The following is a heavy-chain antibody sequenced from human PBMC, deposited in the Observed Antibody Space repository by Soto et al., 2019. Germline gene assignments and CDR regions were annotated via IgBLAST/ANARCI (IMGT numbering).Heavy chain of an antibody. Sequence: EVQLLESGGGLVQPGGSLRLSCSVSGFTFSNYAMPWVRQAPGKGLEWVSSISGGGGGTHYADSMKGRFTNTRENSKNTLPLEMNRLRADDTAVYYCAKGSQDDICTAYHAFDSWGQGTQVTVSS. D-gene: IGHD3-9*01. CDR1: GFTFSNYA. CDR3: AKGSQDDICTAYHAFDS. V-gene: IGHV3-23*01. J-gene: IGHJ4*02. CDR2: ISGGGGGT.